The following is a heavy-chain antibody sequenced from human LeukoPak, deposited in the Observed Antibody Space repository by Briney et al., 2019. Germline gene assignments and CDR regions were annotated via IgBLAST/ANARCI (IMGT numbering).Heavy chain of an antibody. CDR1: GYTFTNFW. Sequence: GESLQISCKASGYTFTNFWIGWVRQMPGKGLEWMGIIYPSDSDTRYSPSFQGQLTISAHKSISTAYLQWSSLKASDSVIYYCVRAAERTLDYWGQGTLVTVSS. CDR2: IYPSDSDT. V-gene: IGHV5-51*01. CDR3: VRAAERTLDY. J-gene: IGHJ4*02. D-gene: IGHD5-24*01.